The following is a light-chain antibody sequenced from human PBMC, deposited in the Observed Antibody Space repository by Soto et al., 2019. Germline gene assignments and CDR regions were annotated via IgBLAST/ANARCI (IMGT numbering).Light chain of an antibody. Sequence: QSALTQPASVSGSPGQSITISCTGTTSDVGSYNLVSWYQQHPGKAPKLIIYEVSERPSGVSTRFSGSKSGNMASLTISGLQAEDEAEYYCGTWDSSLSAVFGGGTKGTVL. CDR1: TSDVGSYNL. J-gene: IGLJ2*01. CDR2: EVS. V-gene: IGLV2-23*02. CDR3: GTWDSSLSAV.